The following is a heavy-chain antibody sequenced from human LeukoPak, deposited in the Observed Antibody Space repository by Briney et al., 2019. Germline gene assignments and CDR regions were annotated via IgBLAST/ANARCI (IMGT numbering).Heavy chain of an antibody. CDR1: GYTFTGYY. J-gene: IGHJ4*02. CDR3: TRSVTMVRGVIIIPYYFDY. Sequence: GASVKVSCKASGYTFTGYYMHWVRQAPGQGLEWMGWISPNSGGTNYAQKFQGRLTITKDTSKNQVVLTMTNMDPVDTATYYCTRSVTMVRGVIIIPYYFDYWGQGTLVTVSS. D-gene: IGHD3-10*01. CDR2: ISPNSGGT. V-gene: IGHV1-2*02.